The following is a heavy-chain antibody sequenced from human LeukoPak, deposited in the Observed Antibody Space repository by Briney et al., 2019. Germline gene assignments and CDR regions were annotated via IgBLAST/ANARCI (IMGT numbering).Heavy chain of an antibody. CDR1: GGTFSSYA. V-gene: IGHV1-69*06. Sequence: GASVKVSCKASGGTFSSYAISWVRQAPGQGLEWMGGIIPIFGTANYAQKFQGRVTITADKSTSTAYMELSSLRSEDTAVYYCARGDSYGYEGDAFDIWGQGTMVTVSS. D-gene: IGHD5-18*01. CDR2: IIPIFGTA. J-gene: IGHJ3*02. CDR3: ARGDSYGYEGDAFDI.